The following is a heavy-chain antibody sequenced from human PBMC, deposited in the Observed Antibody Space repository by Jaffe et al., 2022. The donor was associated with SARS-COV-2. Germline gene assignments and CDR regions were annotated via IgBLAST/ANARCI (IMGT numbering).Heavy chain of an antibody. J-gene: IGHJ6*02. CDR2: INSDGSNT. Sequence: EVQLVESGGGLVQPGGSLRLSCAASGFTFNNYWMHWVRQAPGKGLVWVSRINSDGSNTRYADSVKGRFTISRDNAKNTLYLQMNSLRAEDTAVYYCVRGDGDCSRRCYNGVDVWGQGTTVTVSS. CDR1: GFTFNNYW. V-gene: IGHV3-74*01. CDR3: VRGDGDCSRRCYNGVDV. D-gene: IGHD2-21*02.